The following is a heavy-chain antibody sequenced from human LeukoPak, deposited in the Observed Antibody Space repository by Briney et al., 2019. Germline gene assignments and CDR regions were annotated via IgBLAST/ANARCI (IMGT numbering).Heavy chain of an antibody. Sequence: ASVKVSCKVSGYTLTELSMHWVRQAPGKGLEWMGGFDPEDGETINAQKFQGRVTMTEDTSTDTAYMELSSLRSEDTAVYYCATVPYYYDSSGYPFDYWGQGTLVTVSS. D-gene: IGHD3-22*01. V-gene: IGHV1-24*01. J-gene: IGHJ4*02. CDR1: GYTLTELS. CDR3: ATVPYYYDSSGYPFDY. CDR2: FDPEDGET.